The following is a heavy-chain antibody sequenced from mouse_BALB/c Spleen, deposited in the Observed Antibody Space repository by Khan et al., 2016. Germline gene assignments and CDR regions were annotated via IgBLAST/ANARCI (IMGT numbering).Heavy chain of an antibody. Sequence: EVQLQESGGGLVQPGGSMKLSCVASGFTFSSYWMSWVSQSPEKGLEWVAEIRLKSDNYATNYAESVKGTFIISRDDSKSRLNLQMNSLRPKDTGIYYCTVGAFDYWGQGTTLTVSS. V-gene: IGHV6-3*01. CDR2: IRLKSDNYAT. J-gene: IGHJ2*01. CDR3: TVGAFDY. CDR1: GFTFSSYW.